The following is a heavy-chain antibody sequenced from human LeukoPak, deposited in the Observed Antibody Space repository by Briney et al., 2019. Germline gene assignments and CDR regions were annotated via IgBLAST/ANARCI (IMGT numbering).Heavy chain of an antibody. CDR1: VGSISSGNW. D-gene: IGHD2-2*02. J-gene: IGHJ6*02. V-gene: IGHV4/OR15-8*01. CDR2: IYHNGTP. Sequence: PSETLSLTCGVSVGSISSGNWWSWARQSPGKGLEWIGEIYHNGTPNYNPSLKSRVTISADTFKNHFSLKLTSVTAADTAVYYCATAPILRGEGGEHYKYGMDVWGQGTTVIVSS. CDR3: ATAPILRGEGGEHYKYGMDV.